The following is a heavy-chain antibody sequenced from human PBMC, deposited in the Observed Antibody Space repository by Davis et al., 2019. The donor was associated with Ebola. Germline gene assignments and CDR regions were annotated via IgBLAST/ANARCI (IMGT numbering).Heavy chain of an antibody. Sequence: GESLKISCEASGFTFSSYWMSWVRQAPGRGLEWVANIKQDGSERYYVDSVKGRFTISRDNAKNSLYLQMNSLRAEDTAVYYCARGGCTSSSCYPNWFDPWGQGTLVTVSS. V-gene: IGHV3-7*03. J-gene: IGHJ5*02. CDR2: IKQDGSER. CDR3: ARGGCTSSSCYPNWFDP. D-gene: IGHD2-15*01. CDR1: GFTFSSYW.